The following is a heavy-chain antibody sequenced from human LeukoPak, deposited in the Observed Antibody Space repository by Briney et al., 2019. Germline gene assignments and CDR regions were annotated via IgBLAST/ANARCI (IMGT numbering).Heavy chain of an antibody. CDR2: ISAHNGQT. CDR3: AKVVRDLMDY. Sequence: ASVKVSCMASGYTFGTCGFCWVRQTPGQGLEWMGWISAHNGQTKSAQKLQDRLSMTTDTSTTTAYMELRSLRSDDTAVYYCAKVVRDLMDYWGQGTLVTVSS. CDR1: GYTFGTCG. J-gene: IGHJ4*02. V-gene: IGHV1-18*01. D-gene: IGHD2-8*01.